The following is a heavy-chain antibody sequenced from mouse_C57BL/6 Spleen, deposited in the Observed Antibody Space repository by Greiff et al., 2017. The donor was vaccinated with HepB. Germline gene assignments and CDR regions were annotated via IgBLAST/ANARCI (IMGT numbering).Heavy chain of an antibody. CDR2: INPSSGYT. CDR3: ARSDGDFDY. CDR1: GYTFTSYT. J-gene: IGHJ2*01. Sequence: LQESGAELARPGASVKMSCKASGYTFTSYTMHWVKQRPGQGLEWIGYINPSSGYTKYNQKFKDKATLTADKSSSTAYMQLSSLTSEDSAVYYCARSDGDFDYWGQGTTLTVSS. V-gene: IGHV1-4*01.